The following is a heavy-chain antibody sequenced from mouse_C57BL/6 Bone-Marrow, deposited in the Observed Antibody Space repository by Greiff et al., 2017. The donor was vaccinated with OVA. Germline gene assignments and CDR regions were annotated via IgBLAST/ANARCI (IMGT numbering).Heavy chain of an antibody. CDR2: IDPNSGGT. J-gene: IGHJ3*01. V-gene: IGHV1-72*01. CDR1: GYTFTSYW. D-gene: IGHD2-3*01. Sequence: QQSCKASGYTFTSYWMHWVKQRPGRGLEWIGRIDPNSGGTKYNEKFKSKATLTVDKPSSTAYMQLSSLTSEDSAVYYCARGGEIYDGYYAWFAYWGQGTLVTVSA. CDR3: ARGGEIYDGYYAWFAY.